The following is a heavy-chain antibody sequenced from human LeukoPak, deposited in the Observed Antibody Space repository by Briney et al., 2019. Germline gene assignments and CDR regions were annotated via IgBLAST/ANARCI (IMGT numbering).Heavy chain of an antibody. J-gene: IGHJ4*03. D-gene: IGHD3-22*01. V-gene: IGHV4-59*01. Sequence: SETLSLTCTVSGASINNYYWSWVRQPPLKGLEWIGYIYSTGDTSYNPSLESRVSISMDTSKNHFSLEITSATAADTAVYYCARGSRVYDRSGFHTWHDYWGHGTLVTVSS. CDR3: ARGSRVYDRSGFHTWHDY. CDR1: GASINNYY. CDR2: IYSTGDT.